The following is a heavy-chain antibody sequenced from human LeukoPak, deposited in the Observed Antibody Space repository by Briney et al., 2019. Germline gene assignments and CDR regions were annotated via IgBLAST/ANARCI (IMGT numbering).Heavy chain of an antibody. CDR1: GGSFSGYY. CDR2: INHSGGT. Sequence: SETLSLTCAVYGGSFSGYYWSWIRQPPGKGLEWIGEINHSGGTNYNPSLKSRVTISVDTSKNQFSLKLSSVTAADTAVYYCASYYDSSGYYEYNWFDPWGQGTLVTVSS. CDR3: ASYYDSSGYYEYNWFDP. V-gene: IGHV4-34*01. D-gene: IGHD3-22*01. J-gene: IGHJ5*02.